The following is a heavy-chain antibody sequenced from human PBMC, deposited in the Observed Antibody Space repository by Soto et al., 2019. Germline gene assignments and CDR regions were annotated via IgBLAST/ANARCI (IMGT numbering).Heavy chain of an antibody. CDR2: IIPIFGTA. CDR1: GGTFSSYA. CDR3: ARTRINCSGGSCYLFYFDY. D-gene: IGHD2-15*01. Sequence: QVQLVQSGAEVKKPGSSVKVSCKASGGTFSSYAISWVRQAPGQGLEWMGGIIPIFGTANYAQKFQGRVTITADKSTSTAYMELSSLRSEVTAVYYCARTRINCSGGSCYLFYFDYWGQGTLVTVSS. V-gene: IGHV1-69*06. J-gene: IGHJ4*02.